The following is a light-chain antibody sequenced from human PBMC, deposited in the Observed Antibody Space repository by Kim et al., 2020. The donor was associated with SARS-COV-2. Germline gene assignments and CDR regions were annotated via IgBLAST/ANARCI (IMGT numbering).Light chain of an antibody. CDR2: HAS. CDR3: HQYNKWPPGT. Sequence: EMVMTQSPAALSVSPGERATLSCRASQSVSNNLAWYQQKLGQAPRLLIYHASTRAAGIPARFSGSGSGTEFTLTISSLQSEDFAVYYFHQYNKWPPGTFCQGTKVEIK. J-gene: IGKJ1*01. V-gene: IGKV3-15*01. CDR1: QSVSNN.